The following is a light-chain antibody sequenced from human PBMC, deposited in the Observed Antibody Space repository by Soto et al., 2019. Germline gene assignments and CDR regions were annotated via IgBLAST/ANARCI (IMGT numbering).Light chain of an antibody. CDR2: DVS. Sequence: QSVRTQPASVSGSPGQSIAISCTGTSSDVGAFNYVSWYQQHPGKAPKFMIFDVSSRPSGVSDRFSGSKSGNTASLTISGLQTEDEADYYCASYTTSCTHVFGTGTKVTDL. J-gene: IGLJ1*01. CDR1: SSDVGAFNY. V-gene: IGLV2-14*03. CDR3: ASYTTSCTHV.